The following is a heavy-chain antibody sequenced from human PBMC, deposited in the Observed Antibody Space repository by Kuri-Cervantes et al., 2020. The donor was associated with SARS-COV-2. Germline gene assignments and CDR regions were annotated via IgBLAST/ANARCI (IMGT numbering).Heavy chain of an antibody. CDR1: GGVFGSYA. J-gene: IGHJ5*02. Sequence: SVKVSCKTSGGVFGSYAISWVRQGPGQGLEFMGAIIPIFATPTYAQKFQGRVTISADASTSTVYMEVRGLTSDDTAVYYCASGLVYGRLPTHLHRWGQGTPVTVSS. CDR2: IIPIFATP. D-gene: IGHD5/OR15-5a*01. CDR3: ASGLVYGRLPTHLHR. V-gene: IGHV1-69*13.